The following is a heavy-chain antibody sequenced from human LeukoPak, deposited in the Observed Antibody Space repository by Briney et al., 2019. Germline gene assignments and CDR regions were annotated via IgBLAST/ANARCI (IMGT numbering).Heavy chain of an antibody. D-gene: IGHD3-22*01. CDR2: IYYTGST. V-gene: IGHV4-31*03. CDR3: ARAARGYLYYFDY. J-gene: IGHJ4*02. Sequence: SQTLSLTCTVSGGSFSSGGYFWSWIRQHPGKDLEWIGYIYYTGSTYYNPSLKSRVAMSLDTSKNQFSLKLSSVTAADTAVYYCARAARGYLYYFDYWGQGTLVTVSS. CDR1: GGSFSSGGYF.